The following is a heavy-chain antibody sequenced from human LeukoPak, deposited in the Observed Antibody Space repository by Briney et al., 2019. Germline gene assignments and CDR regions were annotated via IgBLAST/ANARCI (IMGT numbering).Heavy chain of an antibody. CDR1: GGSFSGYY. V-gene: IGHV4-34*01. J-gene: IGHJ3*02. D-gene: IGHD3-3*01. CDR2: INHSGST. Sequence: SETLSLTCAVYGGSFSGYYWGWIRQPPGKGPEWIGEINHSGSTYYNPSLKSRVAISVDTSKNQFSLKLSSVTAADTAVYYCARDSKVQTYYDFWSGYYPRSGAFDIWGQGTMVTVSS. CDR3: ARDSKVQTYYDFWSGYYPRSGAFDI.